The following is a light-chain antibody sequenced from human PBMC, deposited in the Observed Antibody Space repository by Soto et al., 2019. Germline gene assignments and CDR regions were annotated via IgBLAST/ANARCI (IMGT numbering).Light chain of an antibody. CDR2: EVS. CDR1: QSLLHSDGGTY. Sequence: EIVMTQTPLSLSVTPGQPASISCRSSQSLLHSDGGTYLYWYLQKPGQPPQLLIYEVSKRFSGVPDRFTGSGSGTDFTRKISRVEAEDVGVYSCMQSLLLPYTFGQGPKLEIK. CDR3: MQSLLLPYT. J-gene: IGKJ2*01. V-gene: IGKV2D-29*01.